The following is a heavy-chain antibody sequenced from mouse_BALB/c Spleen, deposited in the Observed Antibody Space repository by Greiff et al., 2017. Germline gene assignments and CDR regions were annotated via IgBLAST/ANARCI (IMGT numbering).Heavy chain of an antibody. V-gene: IGHV1S22*01. J-gene: IGHJ3*01. Sequence: LQQPGSELVRPGASVKLSCKASGYTFTSYWMHWVKQRHGQGLEWIGNIYPGSGSTNYDEKFKSKGTLTVDTSSSTAYMHLSSLTSEDSAVYYCTVFYYYGSRGFAYWGQGTLVTVSA. CDR1: GYTFTSYW. CDR2: IYPGSGST. D-gene: IGHD1-1*01. CDR3: TVFYYYGSRGFAY.